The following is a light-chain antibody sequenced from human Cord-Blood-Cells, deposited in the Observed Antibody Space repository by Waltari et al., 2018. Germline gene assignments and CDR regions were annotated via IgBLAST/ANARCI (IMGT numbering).Light chain of an antibody. CDR3: QQYNNWPPWT. CDR2: GAS. Sequence: EIVMTQPQATLSVSPGERATLSCRASQRVSRHLAWYQQKPGQAPRLLNYGASTRATGIPARFSGSESGTEFTLTISSLQSEDFAGYYCQQYNNWPPWTFGQGTNVEIK. V-gene: IGKV3-15*01. CDR1: QRVSRH. J-gene: IGKJ1*01.